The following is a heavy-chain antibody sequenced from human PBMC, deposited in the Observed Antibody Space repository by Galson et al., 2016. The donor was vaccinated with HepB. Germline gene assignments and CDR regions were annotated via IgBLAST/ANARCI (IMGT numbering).Heavy chain of an antibody. V-gene: IGHV6-1*01. CDR2: TYYRSKWYN. D-gene: IGHD2/OR15-2a*01. CDR3: ARVRCSTFRCQNWFDP. J-gene: IGHJ5*02. CDR1: GDSVSSNSAA. Sequence: CAISGDSVSSNSAAWTWIRQSPLRGLEWLGRTYYRSKWYNDYAVSMKSRISIHPDTSKNQFSLQLNSVTPEDTAAYYCARVRCSTFRCQNWFDPWGQGTLVTVTS.